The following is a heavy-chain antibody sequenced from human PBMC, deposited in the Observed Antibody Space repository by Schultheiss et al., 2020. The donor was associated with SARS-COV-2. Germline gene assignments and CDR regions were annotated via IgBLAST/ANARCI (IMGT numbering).Heavy chain of an antibody. V-gene: IGHV4-61*02. CDR2: IYTSGST. D-gene: IGHD3/OR15-3a*01. J-gene: IGHJ6*03. CDR1: GGSISSSSYY. Sequence: SETLSLTCTVSGGSISSSSYYWGWIRQPAGKGLEWIGRIYTSGSTNYNPSLKSRVTISVDTSKNQFSLKLSSVTAADTAVYYCARDRPIWTYYYYMDVWGKGTTVTVSS. CDR3: ARDRPIWTYYYYMDV.